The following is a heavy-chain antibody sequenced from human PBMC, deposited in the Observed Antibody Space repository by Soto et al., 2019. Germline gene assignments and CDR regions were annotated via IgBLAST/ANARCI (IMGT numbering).Heavy chain of an antibody. Sequence: VQLVESGGGVVQPGRSLRLSCAASGITLSNYPMHWVRQAPGKGLEWVALISYDGGEKFYADSVKGRFTVSRDNSKNTLFLQMNSLRGDDTAVYYCATVPRGPSDPWGQGTLVTVSS. CDR3: ATVPRGPSDP. CDR2: ISYDGGEK. V-gene: IGHV3-30-3*01. J-gene: IGHJ5*02. CDR1: GITLSNYP. D-gene: IGHD3-10*01.